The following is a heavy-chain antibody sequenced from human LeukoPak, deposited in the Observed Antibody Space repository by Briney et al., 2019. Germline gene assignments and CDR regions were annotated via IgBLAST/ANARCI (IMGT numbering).Heavy chain of an antibody. CDR3: ATLGDFLLG. D-gene: IGHD4-17*01. V-gene: IGHV4-38-2*02. Sequence: PSETLSLTCTVSGYSISSGYYWGWIQQPPGKGLEWIGSIYHSGSTYYNPSLKSRVTISVDTSKNQFSLKLSSVTAADTAVYYCATLGDFLLGWSQGTLVTVSS. J-gene: IGHJ4*02. CDR2: IYHSGST. CDR1: GYSISSGYY.